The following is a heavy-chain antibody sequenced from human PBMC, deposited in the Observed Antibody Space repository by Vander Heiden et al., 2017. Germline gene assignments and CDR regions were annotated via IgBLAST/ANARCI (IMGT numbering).Heavy chain of an antibody. CDR2: IIPIFGTA. Sequence: QVQLVQSGAEVKKPGSSVKVSCKASGAPFSSYAISWVRQAPGQGLEWMGGIIPIFGTANYAQKFQGRVTITADESTSTAYMELSSLRSEDTAVYYCARDGSGYDWMDVWGQGTTVTVSS. V-gene: IGHV1-69*01. CDR1: GAPFSSYA. J-gene: IGHJ6*02. D-gene: IGHD5-12*01. CDR3: ARDGSGYDWMDV.